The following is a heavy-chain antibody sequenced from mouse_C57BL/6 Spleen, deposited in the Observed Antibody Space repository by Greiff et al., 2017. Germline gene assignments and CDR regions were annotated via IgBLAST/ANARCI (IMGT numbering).Heavy chain of an antibody. D-gene: IGHD1-1*01. Sequence: EVKLVESGGGLVKPGGSLTLTCAASGFTFSSYGMSWVRQPPDKRLEWVATISSGGSYTYYPDRVNGRFTISRDNAKNTLYLQMSSLKSEDTAMYYCARDYYGMSPYYFDYWGQGTTLTVSS. CDR2: ISSGGSYT. CDR3: ARDYYGMSPYYFDY. J-gene: IGHJ2*01. V-gene: IGHV5-6*03. CDR1: GFTFSSYG.